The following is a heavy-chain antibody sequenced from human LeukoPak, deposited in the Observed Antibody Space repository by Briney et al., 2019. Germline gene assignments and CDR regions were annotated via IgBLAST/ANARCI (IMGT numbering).Heavy chain of an antibody. CDR1: GFTFINYA. CDR2: ISYDGLTT. V-gene: IGHV3-23*01. D-gene: IGHD6-19*01. Sequence: GGSLRLSCAASGFTFINYAMNWVRQAPGKGLEWVSAISYDGLTTYYADSVRGRFTISRDNSRNTLYLQMSSLRAEDTAVYYCAKGLIGLAGKFDFWGQGTLATVSS. CDR3: AKGLIGLAGKFDF. J-gene: IGHJ4*02.